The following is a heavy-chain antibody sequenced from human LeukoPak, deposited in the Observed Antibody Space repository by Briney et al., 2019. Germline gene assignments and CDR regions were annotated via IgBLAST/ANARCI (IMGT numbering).Heavy chain of an antibody. CDR2: TSSSSSTI. J-gene: IGHJ4*02. D-gene: IGHD3-22*01. V-gene: IGHV3-48*01. CDR3: ARGGSSGSMIY. Sequence: GGSLRLSCVGSGFDFSNYSMNWVRQAPGKGLEWVSYTSSSSSTIYYADSVKGRFTISRDNAKNSLYLQMNSLRVEDTAVYYCARGGSSGSMIYWGQGTLVTVSS. CDR1: GFDFSNYS.